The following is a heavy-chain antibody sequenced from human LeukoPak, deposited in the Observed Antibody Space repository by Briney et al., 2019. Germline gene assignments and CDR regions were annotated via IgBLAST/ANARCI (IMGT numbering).Heavy chain of an antibody. CDR2: IIPIFGTA. CDR3: ARVRSGWYGDAFDI. J-gene: IGHJ3*02. V-gene: IGHV1-69*06. CDR1: GGTFSSYA. Sequence: ASVKVSCKASGGTFSSYAISWVRQAPGQGLEWMGGIIPIFGTANYAQKFQGRVTITADKSTSTAYMELSSLRSGDTAVYYCARVRSGWYGDAFDIWGQGTMVTVSS. D-gene: IGHD6-19*01.